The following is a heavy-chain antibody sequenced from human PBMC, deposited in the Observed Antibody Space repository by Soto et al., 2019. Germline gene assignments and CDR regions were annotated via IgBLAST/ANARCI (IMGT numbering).Heavy chain of an antibody. CDR2: ISSTTNYI. Sequence: VGSLRLSCASSVFTFTRYSMNCVRHAPGKWLEWVSSISSTTNYIYYGDSMKGRFTISRDNAKNSLYLEMNSLRAEDTAVYYCARESEDLNSNFDYWGQGTLVTVSS. CDR1: VFTFTRYS. J-gene: IGHJ4*02. V-gene: IGHV3-21*06. D-gene: IGHD1-1*01. CDR3: ARESEDLNSNFDY.